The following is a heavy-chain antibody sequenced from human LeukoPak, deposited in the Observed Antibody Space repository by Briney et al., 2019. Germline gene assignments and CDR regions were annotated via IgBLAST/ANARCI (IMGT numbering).Heavy chain of an antibody. Sequence: GASVKVSCKASGGTFSSYAISWVRQAPGQGLEWTGGIIPIFGTANYAQKFQGRVTITTDESTSTAYMELSSLRSEDTAVYYCARGGPVLLTMIVPWDDWGQGTLVTVSS. CDR3: ARGGPVLLTMIVPWDD. CDR1: GGTFSSYA. V-gene: IGHV1-69*05. D-gene: IGHD3-22*01. J-gene: IGHJ4*02. CDR2: IIPIFGTA.